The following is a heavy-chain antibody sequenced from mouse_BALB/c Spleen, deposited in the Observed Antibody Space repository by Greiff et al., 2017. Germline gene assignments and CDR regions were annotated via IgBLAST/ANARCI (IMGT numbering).Heavy chain of an antibody. CDR3: ARSLYYGNYDYFDY. D-gene: IGHD2-1*01. CDR2: ISYSGST. V-gene: IGHV3-8*02. J-gene: IGHJ2*01. CDR1: GDSITSGY. Sequence: EVQLVESGPSLVKPSQTLSLTCSVTGDSITSGYWNWIRKFPGNKLEYMGYISYSGSTYYNPSLKSRISITRDTSKNQYYLQLNSVTTEDTATYYCARSLYYGNYDYFDYWGQGTTLTVSS.